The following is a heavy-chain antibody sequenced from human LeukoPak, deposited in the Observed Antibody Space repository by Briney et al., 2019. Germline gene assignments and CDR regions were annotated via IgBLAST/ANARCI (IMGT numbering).Heavy chain of an antibody. CDR2: TYYRSKWYN. CDR1: GDSVSSNTAA. D-gene: IGHD5-18*01. J-gene: IGHJ6*02. V-gene: IGHV6-1*01. Sequence: SQTLSLTCAISGDSVSSNTAAWNWIRQSPSRGLEWLGRTYYRSKWYNDYAVSVRSRITINPDTSKNQFSLQLNSVTPEDTAVYYCARDSCIQLWLNNYGLDVWGQGTTVTVSS. CDR3: ARDSCIQLWLNNYGLDV.